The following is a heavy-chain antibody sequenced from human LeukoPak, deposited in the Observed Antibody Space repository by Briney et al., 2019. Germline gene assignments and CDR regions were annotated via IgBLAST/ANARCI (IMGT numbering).Heavy chain of an antibody. CDR2: MNPNSGST. D-gene: IGHD3-3*01. CDR3: AAVKYDFWSGQHHDAFDI. V-gene: IGHV1-8*01. Sequence: ASVKVSCKASGYTFTNYDFNWMRQATGQGLEWMGWMNPNSGSTGYAQKFQGRVTMTRDTSISTAYMELSSLTSEDTAVYYCAAVKYDFWSGQHHDAFDIWGQGTMVTVSS. J-gene: IGHJ3*02. CDR1: GYTFTNYD.